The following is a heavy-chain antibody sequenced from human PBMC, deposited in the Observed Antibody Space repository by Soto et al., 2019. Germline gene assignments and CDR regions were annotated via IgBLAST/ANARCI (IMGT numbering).Heavy chain of an antibody. D-gene: IGHD3-22*01. Sequence: GGSLRLSCAASGFTFSSYAMSWVRQAPGKGLEWVSAISGSGGSTYYADSVKGRFTISRDNSKNTLYLQMNSLRAEDTDVYYCAKGVGVVVMEYFVYWGLGTLVSVSS. CDR1: GFTFSSYA. CDR3: AKGVGVVVMEYFVY. J-gene: IGHJ4*02. CDR2: ISGSGGST. V-gene: IGHV3-23*01.